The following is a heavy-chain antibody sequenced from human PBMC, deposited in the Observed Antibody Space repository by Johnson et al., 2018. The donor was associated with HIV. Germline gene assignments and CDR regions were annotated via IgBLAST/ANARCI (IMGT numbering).Heavy chain of an antibody. V-gene: IGHV3-7*05. CDR1: GFTFSSYW. D-gene: IGHD3-22*01. CDR2: IKQDGSEK. Sequence: MQLVESGGGVVQPGRSLRLSCAASGFTFSSYWMSWVRQAPGKGLEWVANIKQDGSEKYYVDSVKGRFTISRDNAKNSLYLQMNSLRVEDTALYYCARATYYYDTSGYLTRPRAFDVWGQGTMVTVSS. CDR3: ARATYYYDTSGYLTRPRAFDV. J-gene: IGHJ3*01.